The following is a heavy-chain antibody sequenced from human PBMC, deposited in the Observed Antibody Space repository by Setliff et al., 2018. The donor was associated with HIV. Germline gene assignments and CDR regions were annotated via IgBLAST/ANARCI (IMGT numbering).Heavy chain of an antibody. V-gene: IGHV3-21*01. CDR1: GFTFSSYS. J-gene: IGHJ4*02. CDR2: ISSSSSYI. D-gene: IGHD1-7*01. Sequence: GGSLRLSCAASGFTFSSYSMNWVRQAPGKGLEWVSSISSSSSYIYYADSVKGRFTISRDNAKNSLYLQMNSLRAEDTAVYYCARGALELLFDYWGQGTLVTVSS. CDR3: ARGALELLFDY.